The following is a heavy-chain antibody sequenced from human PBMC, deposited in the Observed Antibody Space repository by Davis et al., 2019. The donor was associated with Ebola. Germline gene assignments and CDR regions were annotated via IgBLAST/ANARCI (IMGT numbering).Heavy chain of an antibody. CDR2: IYYNGST. Sequence: SETLSLTCAVSGGSISSGGYSWSWIRQPPGKGLEWIGYIYYNGSTNYNPSLKSRVTISVDKSKNQFSLKLSSVTAADTAVYYCARDRAADGTLVYFDYWGQGTLVTVSS. D-gene: IGHD6-13*01. CDR3: ARDRAADGTLVYFDY. J-gene: IGHJ4*02. CDR1: GGSISSGGYS. V-gene: IGHV4-61*08.